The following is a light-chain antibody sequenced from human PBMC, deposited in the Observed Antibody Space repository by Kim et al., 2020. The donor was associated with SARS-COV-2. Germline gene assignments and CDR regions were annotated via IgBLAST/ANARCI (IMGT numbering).Light chain of an antibody. J-gene: IGKJ2*01. CDR1: QDIGTY. Sequence: SSSVGDRVTITCRASQDIGTYLNWYQQKPGKAPKALIYVVSSLQSGVPSRFSGSGFGTEFTLTISSLQPEDFATYYCLQGNGPPYTFGQGTKLEI. CDR3: LQGNGPPYT. V-gene: IGKV1-39*01. CDR2: VVS.